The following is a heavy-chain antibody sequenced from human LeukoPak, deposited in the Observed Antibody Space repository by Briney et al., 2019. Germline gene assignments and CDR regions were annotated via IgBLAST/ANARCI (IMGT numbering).Heavy chain of an antibody. CDR3: APEGDGYILFDY. D-gene: IGHD5-24*01. Sequence: GGSLRLSCAASGFTFSSNSMNWVRQAPGKGLEWVSYISRSSDTIYYADSVKGRFTISRDNSKNTLYLQMNSLRVEDTAVYYCAPEGDGYILFDYWGQGTLVTVSS. CDR1: GFTFSSNS. J-gene: IGHJ4*02. V-gene: IGHV3-48*01. CDR2: ISRSSDTI.